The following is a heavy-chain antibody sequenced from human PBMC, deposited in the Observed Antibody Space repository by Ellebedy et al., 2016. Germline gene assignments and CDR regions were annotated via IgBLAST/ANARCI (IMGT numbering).Heavy chain of an antibody. CDR3: AREVGLNNWYFDL. V-gene: IGHV3-30*03. J-gene: IGHJ2*01. D-gene: IGHD2-15*01. Sequence: GGSLRLSCAASGFTFSSYGMHWVRQVPGKGPEWVAVIGDDGKTKYYVDSVKGRFTISRDNSKNTLYLQMNSLRVEDTAVYYCAREVGLNNWYFDLWGRGTLLTVSS. CDR2: IGDDGKTK. CDR1: GFTFSSYG.